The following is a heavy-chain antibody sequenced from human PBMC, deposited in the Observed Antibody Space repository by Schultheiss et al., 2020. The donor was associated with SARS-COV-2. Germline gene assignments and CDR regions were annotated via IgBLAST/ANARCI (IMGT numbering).Heavy chain of an antibody. CDR2: IYFSGST. D-gene: IGHD3-10*01. CDR3: ARDSYGSGRGTSGMDV. J-gene: IGHJ6*02. Sequence: SQTLSLTCAVSGGSISDSRYFWGWIRQTPGKGLEWIGSIYFSGSTYCDPSLKSRVTISVDTSKNQVTLRLSSVTAADTAVYYCARDSYGSGRGTSGMDVWGQGTTVTVSS. CDR1: GGSISDSRYF. V-gene: IGHV4-39*06.